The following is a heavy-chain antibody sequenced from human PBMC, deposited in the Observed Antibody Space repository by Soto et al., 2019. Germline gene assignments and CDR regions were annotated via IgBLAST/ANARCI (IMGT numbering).Heavy chain of an antibody. CDR2: INSAGST. V-gene: IGHV3-23*01. D-gene: IGHD6-6*01. CDR3: AKSSPYYFDY. J-gene: IGHJ4*02. CDR1: GFTFSSYA. Sequence: PGGSLRLSCAASGFTFSSYAMSWVRQAPGKGLEWVSTINSAGSTFYADSVKGRFTISRGNSKNTLYLQMNNLRAEDTAGYYCAKSSPYYFDYWGQGTLVTVSS.